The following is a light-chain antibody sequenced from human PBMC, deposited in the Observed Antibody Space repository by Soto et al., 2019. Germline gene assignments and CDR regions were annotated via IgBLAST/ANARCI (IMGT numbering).Light chain of an antibody. CDR3: QQYNNYFT. CDR2: KAT. Sequence: IQLTQSPSTLSASVGDRVTITCRASQSVQTWLAWFQQKPGKAPKLLIYKATTLETGVPSSFSGSGSETEFTLTISDLQPDDLGTYYCQQYNNYFTFGQGTKVDIK. CDR1: QSVQTW. V-gene: IGKV1-5*03. J-gene: IGKJ1*01.